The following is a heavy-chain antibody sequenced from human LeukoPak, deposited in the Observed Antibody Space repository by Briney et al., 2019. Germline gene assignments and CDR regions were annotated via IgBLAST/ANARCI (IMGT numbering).Heavy chain of an antibody. CDR1: GGSISSNTYY. D-gene: IGHD5-18*01. CDR2: IYYSGST. Sequence: SETPSLTCTVSGGSISSNTYYWGWIRQPPGKGLEWIGGIYYSGSTYYNPSLKSRVTISVDTSKNQFSLKLSSVTAADTAVYYCARDYQGGYGDKTVDYWGQGTLVTVSS. V-gene: IGHV4-39*07. CDR3: ARDYQGGYGDKTVDY. J-gene: IGHJ4*02.